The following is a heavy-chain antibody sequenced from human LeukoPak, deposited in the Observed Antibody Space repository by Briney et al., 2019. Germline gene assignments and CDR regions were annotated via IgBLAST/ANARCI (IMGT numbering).Heavy chain of an antibody. CDR3: ARVGGDF. CDR1: GFTFSTFP. V-gene: IGHV3-30-3*01. Sequence: TGGSLRLSCAAFGFTFSTFPMHWVRQAPGKGLEWVTIISFDGSNKYYADSVKGRFTISRDNSKNTLYLQMNSLRVEDTAVYHCARVGGDFWGQGTLVTVSS. D-gene: IGHD2-15*01. CDR2: ISFDGSNK. J-gene: IGHJ4*02.